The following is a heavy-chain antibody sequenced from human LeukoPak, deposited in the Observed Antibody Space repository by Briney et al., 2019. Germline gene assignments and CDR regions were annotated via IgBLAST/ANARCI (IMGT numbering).Heavy chain of an antibody. CDR3: AKDPLQYGSGSYYFDY. V-gene: IGHV3-30*02. CDR2: IWYDGNNK. Sequence: GGSLRLSCAASGFTFSSYGMHWVRQAPGKGLEWVAFIWYDGNNKYYADSVKGRFTISRDSSKNTLYLQMNSLRAEDTAVYYCAKDPLQYGSGSYYFDYWGQGTLVTVSS. CDR1: GFTFSSYG. D-gene: IGHD3-10*01. J-gene: IGHJ4*02.